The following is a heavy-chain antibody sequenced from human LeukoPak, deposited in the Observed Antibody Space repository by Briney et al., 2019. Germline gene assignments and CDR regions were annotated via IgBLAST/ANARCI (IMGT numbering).Heavy chain of an antibody. CDR2: IYYSGST. Sequence: SETLSLTCTVSGVSMSSYYWSWIRQPPGKGLEWIGYIYYSGSTKYNPSLKSRVTISVDTSKNQFSLKLSSVTAADTAVYYCARGARAGYNLEPFDYWGQGTLATVSS. CDR3: ARGARAGYNLEPFDY. V-gene: IGHV4-59*08. CDR1: GVSMSSYY. J-gene: IGHJ4*02. D-gene: IGHD5-24*01.